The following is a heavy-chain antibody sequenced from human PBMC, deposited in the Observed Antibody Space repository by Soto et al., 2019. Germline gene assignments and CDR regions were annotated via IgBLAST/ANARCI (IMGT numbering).Heavy chain of an antibody. V-gene: IGHV3-48*03. CDR2: ITTGGSSK. J-gene: IGHJ4*02. CDR3: ARDSEYGDPLDY. CDR1: GFILSGCE. D-gene: IGHD4-17*01. Sequence: PGGSLRLSCAASGFILSGCEMNWVRQAPGKGLEWVSHITTGGSSKYYADSVRGRFTISRDNAKNSLYLQMNSLTAEDTAVYYCARDSEYGDPLDYWGQGALVTVSS.